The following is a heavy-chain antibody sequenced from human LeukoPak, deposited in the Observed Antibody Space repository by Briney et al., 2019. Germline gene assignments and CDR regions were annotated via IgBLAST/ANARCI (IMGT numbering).Heavy chain of an antibody. CDR2: IWYDGSNK. Sequence: GRSLRLSCAASGFTFSGYGMHWVRQAPGKGLEWVAVIWYDGSNKYYADSVKGRFTISRDNSKNTLYLQMNSLKAEDTAVYYCARETKEWYDFYGMDVWGQGTTVTVSS. D-gene: IGHD3-3*01. CDR1: GFTFSGYG. CDR3: ARETKEWYDFYGMDV. V-gene: IGHV3-33*01. J-gene: IGHJ6*02.